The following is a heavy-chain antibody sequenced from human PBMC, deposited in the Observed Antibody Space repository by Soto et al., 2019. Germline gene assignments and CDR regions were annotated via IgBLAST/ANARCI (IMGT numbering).Heavy chain of an antibody. J-gene: IGHJ4*02. D-gene: IGHD3-3*01. V-gene: IGHV5-51*01. CDR3: ARLNAVFGVGVN. CDR2: IYPGDSET. CDR1: GYTFTSYW. Sequence: EVQLVQSGAEIKKPGESLKISCQASGYTFTSYWIGWVRQKPGKGLEWMGIIYPGDSETLYRPSFQGQVSISADTSITTAYLQWNNLQASDTAMYYCARLNAVFGVGVNWGQGTLVTVSS.